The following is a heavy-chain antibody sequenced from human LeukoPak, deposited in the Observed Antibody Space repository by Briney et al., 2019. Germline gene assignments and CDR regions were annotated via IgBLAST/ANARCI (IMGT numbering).Heavy chain of an antibody. D-gene: IGHD2-15*01. CDR3: ARAGYCSGGSCYYYYYGMDV. J-gene: IGHJ6*02. V-gene: IGHV1-46*01. CDR2: INPSGGST. Sequence: ASVKVSCKASGYTFTSYYMHWVRQAPGQGLERMGIINPSGGSTSYAQKFQGRVTMTRDTSTSTVYMELSSLRSEDTAVYYCARAGYCSGGSCYYYYYGMDVWGQGTTVTVSS. CDR1: GYTFTSYY.